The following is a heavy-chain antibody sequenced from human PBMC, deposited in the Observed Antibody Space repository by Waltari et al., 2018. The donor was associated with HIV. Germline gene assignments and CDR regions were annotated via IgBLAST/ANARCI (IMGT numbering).Heavy chain of an antibody. Sequence: EVHLVESGGGLVKPGESLRLSCEASKFAFSIYTVNWGRQTPGKGLEWVSSFPSRDDRSHYLAPVKGRFSVARYNTKNTLFLQMNSLRGEDTAVYYCGWVPAATHGMDVWGRGTTVIVSS. CDR1: KFAFSIYT. CDR3: GWVPAATHGMDV. CDR2: FPSRDDRS. D-gene: IGHD6-13*01. J-gene: IGHJ6*02. V-gene: IGHV3-21*01.